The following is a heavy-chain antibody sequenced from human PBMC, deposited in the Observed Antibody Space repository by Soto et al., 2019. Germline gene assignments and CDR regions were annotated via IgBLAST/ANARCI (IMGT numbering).Heavy chain of an antibody. CDR3: VDSSGYYGDAFDI. CDR1: GFTFSSYG. CDR2: ISYDGSNK. V-gene: IGHV3-30*03. Sequence: GGSLRLSCAASGFTFSSYGMHWVRQAPGKGLEWVAVISYDGSNKYYADSVKGRFTISRDNSKNTLYLQMNSLRAEDTAVYYCVDSSGYYGDAFDIWGQGTMVTVSS. J-gene: IGHJ3*02. D-gene: IGHD3-22*01.